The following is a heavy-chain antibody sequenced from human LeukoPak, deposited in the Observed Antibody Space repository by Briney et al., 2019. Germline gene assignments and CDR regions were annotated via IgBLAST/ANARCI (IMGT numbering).Heavy chain of an antibody. J-gene: IGHJ5*02. CDR2: IYWDDDE. CDR1: GLSLSSNGVG. CDR3: VHTSAYGGYGTWFDP. V-gene: IGHV2-5*02. Sequence: SGPTLVNPTQTLTLTCTFSGLSLSSNGVGGGWIRQSPRKALEWLTLIYWDDDERYTPSLKSRLTITKDTSKTQVVLTMTNMDPVDTATYYCVHTSAYGGYGTWFDPWGEGTLVTVSS. D-gene: IGHD6-25*01.